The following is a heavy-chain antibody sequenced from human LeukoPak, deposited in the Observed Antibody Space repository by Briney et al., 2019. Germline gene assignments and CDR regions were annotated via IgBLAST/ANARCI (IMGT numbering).Heavy chain of an antibody. CDR1: GYTLTELS. CDR2: FDPEDGET. D-gene: IGHD3-22*01. J-gene: IGHJ4*02. V-gene: IGHV1-24*01. Sequence: ASVRVSCKVSGYTLTELSMHWVRQAPGKGLEWMGGFDPEDGETIYAQKFQGRVTMTEDTSTDTAYMELSSLRSEDTAVYYCATWGGNREIHYYDSSGRSYYFDYWGQGTLVTVSS. CDR3: ATWGGNREIHYYDSSGRSYYFDY.